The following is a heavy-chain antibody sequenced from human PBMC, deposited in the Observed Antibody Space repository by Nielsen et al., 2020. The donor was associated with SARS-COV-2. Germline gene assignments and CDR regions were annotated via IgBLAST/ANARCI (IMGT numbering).Heavy chain of an antibody. D-gene: IGHD3-10*01. J-gene: IGHJ5*02. CDR1: GGSISSSSYY. CDR2: IYYSGST. V-gene: IGHV4-39*01. Sequence: SETLSLTCTVSGGSISSSSYYWGWIRQPPGKGLEWIGSIYYSGSTYYNPSLKSRVTISVDTSKNQFSLKLSSVTAADTAVYYCARPEVRGVQEGEWFDPWGQGTLVTVSS. CDR3: ARPEVRGVQEGEWFDP.